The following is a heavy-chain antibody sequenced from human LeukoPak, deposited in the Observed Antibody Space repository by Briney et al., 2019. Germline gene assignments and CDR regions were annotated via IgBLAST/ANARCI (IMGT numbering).Heavy chain of an antibody. Sequence: PSETLSLTCTVSGGSISTYYWSWIRQPAGKGLEWIGRIYTSGITNYNPSLKSRVTMSVDTSKNQFSLNLTSVTATDTAVYFCARGVDSGSYQNWFDPWGQGTLVTVSS. D-gene: IGHD1-26*01. CDR1: GGSISTYY. CDR2: IYTSGIT. CDR3: ARGVDSGSYQNWFDP. V-gene: IGHV4-4*07. J-gene: IGHJ5*02.